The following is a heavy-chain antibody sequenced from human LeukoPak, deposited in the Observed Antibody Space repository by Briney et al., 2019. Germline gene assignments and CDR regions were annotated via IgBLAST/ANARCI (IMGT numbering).Heavy chain of an antibody. D-gene: IGHD6-19*01. J-gene: IGHJ4*02. CDR3: AKDFRSSGWYGSDY. CDR2: IVEDGSET. V-gene: IGHV3-7*01. CDR1: GFTFSSYW. Sequence: PGGSLRLSCATSGFTFSSYWMTWVRQAPGKGLEWVASIVEDGSETYYLDSVKGRFTFSRDNAKNSLYLQMNSLRGEDTAVYYCAKDFRSSGWYGSDYWGQGTLVTVSS.